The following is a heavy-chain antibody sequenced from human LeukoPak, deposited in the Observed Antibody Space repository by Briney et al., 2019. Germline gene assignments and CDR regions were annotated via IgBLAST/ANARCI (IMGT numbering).Heavy chain of an antibody. V-gene: IGHV1-69*13. D-gene: IGHD3-22*01. CDR3: AEGYYYDSSGYYWNAFDI. Sequence: SVKVSCKASGGTFSNYAISWVRQAPGQGLEWMGGIIPIFDTTTYAQKFQGRVTITADESTSTAYMDLSSLRSEDTAVYYCAEGYYYDSSGYYWNAFDIWGQGTMVTVSS. J-gene: IGHJ3*02. CDR2: IIPIFDTT. CDR1: GGTFSNYA.